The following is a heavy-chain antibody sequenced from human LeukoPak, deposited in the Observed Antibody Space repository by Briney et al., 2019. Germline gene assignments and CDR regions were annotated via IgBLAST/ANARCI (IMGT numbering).Heavy chain of an antibody. J-gene: IGHJ4*02. CDR2: IYTSGST. Sequence: SETLSLTCTVSGGSISSYYWSWIRQPAGKGLEWIGRIYTSGSTNYNPSLKSRVTMSVDTSKNQFSLKLSSVTAADTAVYYCARDSQRYDLWSAPGPFDYWGQGTLVTVSS. V-gene: IGHV4-4*07. D-gene: IGHD3-3*01. CDR1: GGSISSYY. CDR3: ARDSQRYDLWSAPGPFDY.